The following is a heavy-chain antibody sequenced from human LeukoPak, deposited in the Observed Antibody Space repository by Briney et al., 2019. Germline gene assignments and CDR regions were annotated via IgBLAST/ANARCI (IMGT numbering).Heavy chain of an antibody. J-gene: IGHJ4*02. D-gene: IGHD6-13*01. CDR2: INVGSSTI. Sequence: GGSLRLSCAASGFTFSSYSMNWVRQAPGKGPEWVSYINVGSSTIYYADSVKGRFTISRDNAKNSLYLQMNSLRAEDTAVYYCARDRGIAGSFDYWGQGTLVAVSS. CDR3: ARDRGIAGSFDY. V-gene: IGHV3-48*01. CDR1: GFTFSSYS.